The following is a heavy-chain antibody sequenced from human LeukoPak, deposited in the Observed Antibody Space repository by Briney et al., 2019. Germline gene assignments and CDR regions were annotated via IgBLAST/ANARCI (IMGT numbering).Heavy chain of an antibody. V-gene: IGHV3-23*01. CDR3: AKGKYIWNDSPFDS. CDR1: GFTFSSYW. CDR2: ISTSGDTA. D-gene: IGHD1-1*01. Sequence: GGSLRLSCAASGFTFSSYWMSWVRQAPGKGLEWVSGISTSGDTASYADSVKGRFPTSRDNAKSTLSLHMKSLRAEDTAVYYCAKGKYIWNDSPFDSWGQGALVTVSS. J-gene: IGHJ4*02.